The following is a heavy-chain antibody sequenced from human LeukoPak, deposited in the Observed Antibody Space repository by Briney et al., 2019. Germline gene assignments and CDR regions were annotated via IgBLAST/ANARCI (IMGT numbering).Heavy chain of an antibody. D-gene: IGHD6-13*01. CDR3: AREGYSPY. CDR2: IRSSSSTI. CDR1: GFTFSSYG. Sequence: PGGTLRLSCAASGFTFSSYGMSWVRQAPGKGLEWVAYIRSSSSTIYYADSVKGRFTISTDNANNSVHLQMNSLRAEDTAVYYCAREGYSPYWGQGTLVTVSS. V-gene: IGHV3-48*01. J-gene: IGHJ4*02.